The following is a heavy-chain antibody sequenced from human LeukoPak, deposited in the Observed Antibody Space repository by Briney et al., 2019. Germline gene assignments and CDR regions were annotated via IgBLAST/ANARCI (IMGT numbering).Heavy chain of an antibody. V-gene: IGHV4-59*11. D-gene: IGHD5-18*01. Sequence: SETLSLTCAVSGGSFSSHYMSWIRQPPGKGLEWIGFIYYTGSTNYNPSLKSRVTISVDTSKNQFSLKLNSVTAADTAVYYCARAGYNYANGYYFDYWGQGTLVSVSS. CDR3: ARAGYNYANGYYFDY. J-gene: IGHJ4*02. CDR1: GGSFSSHY. CDR2: IYYTGST.